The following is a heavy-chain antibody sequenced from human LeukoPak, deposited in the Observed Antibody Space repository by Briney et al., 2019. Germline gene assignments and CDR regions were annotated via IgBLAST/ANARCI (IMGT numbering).Heavy chain of an antibody. CDR3: AKMSGVVWFGELRLPFDY. V-gene: IGHV3-23*01. CDR1: GFTFSNYA. J-gene: IGHJ4*02. CDR2: ICAGGVSLFSGSGSAT. Sequence: GGSLRLSCAASGFTFSNYAMIWVRQAPGKGLQWVSVICAGGVSLFSGSGSATYYADSVEGRFTISRDNSKNTLYLQMNSLRADDTAVYYCAKMSGVVWFGELRLPFDYWGQGTLVTVSS. D-gene: IGHD3-10*01.